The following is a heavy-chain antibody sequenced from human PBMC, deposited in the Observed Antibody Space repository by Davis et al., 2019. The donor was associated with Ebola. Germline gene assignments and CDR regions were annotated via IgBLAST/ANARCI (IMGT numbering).Heavy chain of an antibody. Sequence: ASVQVSCKTSNYTFTIYGISWVRQAPGQGLEWMGWISAHNGNTNYAQKFQGRVTMTTETSTTTAYMELRSLRPDDTAVYYCARDLTYTSSSNRFDYRGQGTLVTVSS. CDR3: ARDLTYTSSSNRFDY. CDR1: NYTFTIYG. D-gene: IGHD6-6*01. V-gene: IGHV1-18*01. CDR2: ISAHNGNT. J-gene: IGHJ4*02.